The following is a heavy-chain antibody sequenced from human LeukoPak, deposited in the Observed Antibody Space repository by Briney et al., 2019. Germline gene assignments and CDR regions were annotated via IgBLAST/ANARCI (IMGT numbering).Heavy chain of an antibody. J-gene: IGHJ3*01. Sequence: GSLRLSCAASGFTFGNSWVHWVRQAPGKGLVWVSLINVDGSITTYADSVKGRFTISRDNARNTVSLQMNSLTIEDTAVYYCVVVVEPPDSDGFDVWGQGTMITVSS. D-gene: IGHD1-14*01. V-gene: IGHV3-74*01. CDR2: INVDGSIT. CDR1: GFTFGNSW. CDR3: VVVVEPPDSDGFDV.